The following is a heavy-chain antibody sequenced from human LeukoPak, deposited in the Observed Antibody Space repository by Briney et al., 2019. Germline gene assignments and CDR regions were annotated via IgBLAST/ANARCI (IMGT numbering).Heavy chain of an antibody. CDR1: GGTFSSYA. Sequence: SVKVSCKASGGTFSSYAISWVRQAPGQGLEWMGGIMPLFGTAGYAQKFQGRVTITKDESTRTVYLELTSLTSDDTAVYYCARDVHGDYGSGWFDPWGQGTLVSVSS. J-gene: IGHJ5*02. D-gene: IGHD4-17*01. CDR2: IMPLFGTA. CDR3: ARDVHGDYGSGWFDP. V-gene: IGHV1-69*05.